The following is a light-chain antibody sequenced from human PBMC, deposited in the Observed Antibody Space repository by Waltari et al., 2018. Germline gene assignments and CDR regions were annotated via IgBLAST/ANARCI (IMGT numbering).Light chain of an antibody. V-gene: IGKV3-15*01. J-gene: IGKJ1*01. Sequence: EIVMTQSPATLSVSPGERATLSCRASQSVSSNLAGYQQKPGQAPRLLSYGASTRATGIPARFSGSGSGTEFTLTISSMQSEDFAVYYCQQYNNWPPRGTFGQGTKVEIK. CDR2: GAS. CDR1: QSVSSN. CDR3: QQYNNWPPRGT.